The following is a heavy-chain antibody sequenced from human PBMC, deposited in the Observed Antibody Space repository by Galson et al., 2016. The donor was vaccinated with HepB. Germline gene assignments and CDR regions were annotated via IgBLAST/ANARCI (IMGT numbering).Heavy chain of an antibody. CDR2: IYNSGST. CDR3: ARETATVTMGLRHRLYYYGRDV. Sequence: TLSLTCTVSGGSISSGGYYWSWIRQHPVKGLECIGYIYNSGSTYYNPSLKGRVTMSVDTSKNQFSLKLTSVTAADTAVYYCARETATVTMGLRHRLYYYGRDVWGKGTTVTVS. J-gene: IGHJ6*04. V-gene: IGHV4-31*03. D-gene: IGHD4-17*01. CDR1: GGSISSGGYY.